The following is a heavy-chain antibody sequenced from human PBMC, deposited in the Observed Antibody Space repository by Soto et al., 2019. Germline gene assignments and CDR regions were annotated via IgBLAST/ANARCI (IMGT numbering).Heavy chain of an antibody. D-gene: IGHD5-12*01. Sequence: GASVKVSCKASGGSFGSYTISWVRQAPGQGLEWMGRIIPILGIANYAQKFQGRVTITADKSTSTAYMELSSLRSEDTAVYYCARERAYSDYGLFDPWGQGTLVTVSS. CDR2: IIPILGIA. CDR3: ARERAYSDYGLFDP. V-gene: IGHV1-69*04. CDR1: GGSFGSYT. J-gene: IGHJ5*02.